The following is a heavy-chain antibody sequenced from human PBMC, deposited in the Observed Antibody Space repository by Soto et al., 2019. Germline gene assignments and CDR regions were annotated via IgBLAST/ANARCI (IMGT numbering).Heavy chain of an antibody. D-gene: IGHD6-19*01. Sequence: PGGSLRLSCAASGFTFSSYGMHWVRQAPGKGLEWVAVISYDGSNKYYADSVKGRFTISRDNSKNTLYLQMNSLRAEDTAVYYCAKGAAVAGNYYGMDVWGQGTTVTVSS. CDR2: ISYDGSNK. CDR3: AKGAAVAGNYYGMDV. V-gene: IGHV3-30*18. CDR1: GFTFSSYG. J-gene: IGHJ6*02.